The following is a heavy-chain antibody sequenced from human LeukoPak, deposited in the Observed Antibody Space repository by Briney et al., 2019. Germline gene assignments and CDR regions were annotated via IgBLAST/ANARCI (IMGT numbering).Heavy chain of an antibody. J-gene: IGHJ6*02. CDR1: GFTFSSYS. D-gene: IGHD6-13*01. V-gene: IGHV3-48*01. Sequence: GGSLRLSCAASGFTFSSYSMNWVRQAPGKGLEWVSYISSSSSTIYYADSVKGRFTISRDNAKNSLYLQMNSLRAEDTAVYYCARAGASKYSSSWYGLDVWGQGTTVTVSS. CDR3: ARAGASKYSSSWYGLDV. CDR2: ISSSSSTI.